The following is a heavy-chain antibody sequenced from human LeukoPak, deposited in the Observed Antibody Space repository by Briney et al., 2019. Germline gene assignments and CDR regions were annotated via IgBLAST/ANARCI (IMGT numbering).Heavy chain of an antibody. D-gene: IGHD3-10*01. Sequence: SETLSLTCTVSGGSISSSSYYWGWIRQPPGKGLEWIGSIYYSGSTYYNPSLKSRVTISVDTSKNQFSLKLSSVTAADTAVYYCARQALDRTDTYYYGSGSYFMDVWGKGTTVTISS. CDR3: ARQALDRTDTYYYGSGSYFMDV. CDR2: IYYSGST. J-gene: IGHJ6*03. V-gene: IGHV4-39*01. CDR1: GGSISSSSYY.